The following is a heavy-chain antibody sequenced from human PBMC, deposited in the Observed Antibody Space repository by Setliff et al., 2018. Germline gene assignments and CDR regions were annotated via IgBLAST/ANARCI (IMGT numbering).Heavy chain of an antibody. Sequence: SETLSLTCAVYGGSFSTYYWIWIRQPPGKGLEWIGEINHSGSTNYNPSLKSRVTISVDTSKNQFSLKLSSVTAAGTAVYYCARGLSRGGYWGQGTLVTVSS. V-gene: IGHV4-34*01. CDR2: INHSGST. J-gene: IGHJ4*02. D-gene: IGHD3-10*01. CDR1: GGSFSTYY. CDR3: ARGLSRGGY.